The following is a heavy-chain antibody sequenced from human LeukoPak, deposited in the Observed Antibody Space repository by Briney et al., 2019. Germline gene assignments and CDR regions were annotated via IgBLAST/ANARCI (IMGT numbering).Heavy chain of an antibody. V-gene: IGHV4-39*07. D-gene: IGHD3-16*02. CDR2: IYYSGST. CDR3: ASVLLTYDYVWGSYRKGAFDI. CDR1: GGSISSSSYY. J-gene: IGHJ3*02. Sequence: PSETLSLTCTVSGGSISSSSYYWGWIRQPPGKGLEWIGSIYYSGSTYYNPSLKSRVTISVDKSKNQFSLKLTSVSAADTAVYYCASVLLTYDYVWGSYRKGAFDIWGQGTMVTVSS.